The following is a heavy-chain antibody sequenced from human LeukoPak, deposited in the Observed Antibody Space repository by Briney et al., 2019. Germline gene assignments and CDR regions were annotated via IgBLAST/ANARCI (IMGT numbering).Heavy chain of an antibody. J-gene: IGHJ6*03. Sequence: GGSLRLSCAASGFTFSNYAMSWVRQAPGKGLEWVSAISGSGGSTDYADSVKGRFTISRDNSKNTLYLQMSSLGAEDTAVFYCGKGPRGYSGNFNYYYMDVWGKGTTVTVSS. CDR1: GFTFSNYA. D-gene: IGHD4-23*01. CDR2: ISGSGGST. CDR3: GKGPRGYSGNFNYYYMDV. V-gene: IGHV3-23*01.